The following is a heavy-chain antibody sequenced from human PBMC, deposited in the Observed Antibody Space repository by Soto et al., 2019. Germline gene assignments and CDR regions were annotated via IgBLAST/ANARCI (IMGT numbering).Heavy chain of an antibody. Sequence: QVQLQESGPGLVKPSETLSLTCTVSGGSISTYYWSWIRQSPGKGLEWIGYSGSTNYNPSLKSRVPISVDASKNQFSLKLNSVTAADTAVYYCARRPHGDYGHSFDYWGQGTLVTVSS. CDR1: GGSISTYY. CDR2: SGST. J-gene: IGHJ4*02. D-gene: IGHD4-17*01. V-gene: IGHV4-59*08. CDR3: ARRPHGDYGHSFDY.